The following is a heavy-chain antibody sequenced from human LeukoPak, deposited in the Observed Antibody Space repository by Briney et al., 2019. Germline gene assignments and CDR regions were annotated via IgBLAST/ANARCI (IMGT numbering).Heavy chain of an antibody. D-gene: IGHD3-3*01. CDR3: AKAGRQGEYPSNYDFWSGRHPFDY. CDR2: IYHSGST. J-gene: IGHJ4*02. Sequence: TSETLSLTCPVSGYSISSGYYWGWIRQPPGKGLEWIGSIYHSGSTYYNPSLKSRGTISVDTSKNQFSLKLSSVTAADTAVYYCAKAGRQGEYPSNYDFWSGRHPFDYWGQGTLVTVSS. V-gene: IGHV4-38-2*02. CDR1: GYSISSGYY.